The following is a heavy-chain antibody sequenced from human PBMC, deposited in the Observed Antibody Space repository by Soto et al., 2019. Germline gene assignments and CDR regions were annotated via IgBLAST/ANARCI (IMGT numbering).Heavy chain of an antibody. J-gene: IGHJ6*02. V-gene: IGHV3-48*03. CDR2: ISSSGSTI. CDR1: GFTFSSYE. Sequence: PGGSLRLSCAASGFTFSSYEMNWVRQAPGKGLEWVSYISSSGSTIYYADSVKGRFTISRDNAKNSLYLQMNSMRAEDTAVYYCARDNSPSSGSYYYYGMDVWGQGTTVTVSS. D-gene: IGHD1-26*01. CDR3: ARDNSPSSGSYYYYGMDV.